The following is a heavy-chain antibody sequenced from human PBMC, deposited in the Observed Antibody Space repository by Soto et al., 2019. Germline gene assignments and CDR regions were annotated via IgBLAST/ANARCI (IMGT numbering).Heavy chain of an antibody. J-gene: IGHJ4*02. CDR3: AKVAISGGLSYPFDY. CDR2: ISYDGSTR. V-gene: IGHV3-30*18. D-gene: IGHD2-15*01. Sequence: QVQLVESGGGVVQPGRSLRLSCVASGFTFSTYAMHWVRQAPGKGLEWVAVISYDGSTRYYIDSVRGRFIISKDNSKNTLYLQMNSLTAEDTAVYYCAKVAISGGLSYPFDYWGQGSLVTVSS. CDR1: GFTFSTYA.